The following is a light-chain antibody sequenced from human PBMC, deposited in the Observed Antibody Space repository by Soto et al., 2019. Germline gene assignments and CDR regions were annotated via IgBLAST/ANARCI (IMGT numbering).Light chain of an antibody. CDR1: SGHSRNA. V-gene: IGLV4-69*01. CDR3: QTWGLGIGV. Sequence: QAVLTQSPSASASLGASVKLTCTLSSGHSRNAIAWHQQQPEKGPRFLMKLNSDGSHFKGDGIPNRFSGSRSGAECYLTISSLQSEDEADYYCQTWGLGIGVFGGGTQLTVL. J-gene: IGLJ7*01. CDR2: LNSDGSH.